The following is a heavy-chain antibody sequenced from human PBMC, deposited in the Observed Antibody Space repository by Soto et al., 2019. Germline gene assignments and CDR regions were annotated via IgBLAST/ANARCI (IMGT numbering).Heavy chain of an antibody. CDR3: GRDGGYYGIDS. Sequence: SLRLSCAASGFTFSTYDMHWVRQVTGKGLEWVSVIGTAGDTYYPDSVRGRFTISRDNAKNSLYLQMNSLRAGDTAVYYCGRDGGYYGIDSWGQGTLVTVSS. V-gene: IGHV3-13*01. J-gene: IGHJ4*02. D-gene: IGHD2-21*02. CDR1: GFTFSTYD. CDR2: IGTAGDT.